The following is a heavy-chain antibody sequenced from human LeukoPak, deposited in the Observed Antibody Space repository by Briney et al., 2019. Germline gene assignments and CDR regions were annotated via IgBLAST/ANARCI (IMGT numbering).Heavy chain of an antibody. V-gene: IGHV1-18*01. CDR2: ISAYNGNT. J-gene: IGHJ3*02. D-gene: IGHD3-9*01. CDR3: ARGSALRYFDWLGAFDI. CDR1: GYTFTSYG. Sequence: ASVKVSCKASGYTFTSYGISWVRQAPGQGLEWMGWISAYNGNTNYAQKLQGRVTMTTDTSTSTAYMELRSLRSDDTAVYYCARGSALRYFDWLGAFDIWGQGTMVTVSS.